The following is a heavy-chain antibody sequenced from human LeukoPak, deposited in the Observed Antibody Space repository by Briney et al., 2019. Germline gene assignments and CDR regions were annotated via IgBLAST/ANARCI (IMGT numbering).Heavy chain of an antibody. V-gene: IGHV3-23*01. CDR1: GVTFSSYA. D-gene: IGHD3-3*02. CDR3: AKARWVSSADAVL. Sequence: VGSLRLSCAASGVTFSSYAMSWVRQAPGKGLEWVSAISGSGGGTSYADPTKGRFSISRDNSKNTLCLQMNSLRAEDTAVYFCAKARWVSSADAVLWGQGTLVTVSS. CDR2: ISGSGGGT. J-gene: IGHJ4*02.